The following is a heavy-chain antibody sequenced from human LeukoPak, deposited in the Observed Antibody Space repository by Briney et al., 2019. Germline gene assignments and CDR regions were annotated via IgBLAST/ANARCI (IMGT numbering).Heavy chain of an antibody. CDR1: GDSISSRSYY. J-gene: IGHJ4*02. CDR3: ARHSNGGCTSTRCHIDY. V-gene: IGHV4-39*01. Sequence: SETLSLTCSVSGDSISSRSYYWGWIRQPPGKGLEWIGTIYYGGSTYYNPSLKSRVTMSVDTSKNQFSLKLSSVTATDTAVYYCARHSNGGCTSTRCHIDYWGQGTLVTVSS. D-gene: IGHD2-2*01. CDR2: IYYGGST.